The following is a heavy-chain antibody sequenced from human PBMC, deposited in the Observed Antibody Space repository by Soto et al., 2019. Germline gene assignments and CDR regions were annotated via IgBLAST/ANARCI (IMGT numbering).Heavy chain of an antibody. CDR2: ITGGGDNT. V-gene: IGHV3-23*01. CDR3: TADGGSRDWLTGT. CDR1: GFTFTSYA. J-gene: IGHJ5*02. D-gene: IGHD3-9*01. Sequence: EVQLLESGGDLVQPGGSLRLSCAASGFTFTSYAMSWIRQAPGKGLEWVSAITGGGDNTYYAGSVKRGFNISRDNSKNTLYRQMNCRRAGDTALYYCTADGGSRDWLTGTWGQGSMVRVSS.